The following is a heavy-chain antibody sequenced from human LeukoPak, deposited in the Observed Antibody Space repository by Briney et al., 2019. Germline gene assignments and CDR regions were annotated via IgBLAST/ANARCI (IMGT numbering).Heavy chain of an antibody. V-gene: IGHV4-30-2*01. Sequence: PSETLSLTCTVSGASISSGTYYWSWIRQPRGKGLEWIGYISHSGSTFYNPSLKSRVTRSVDRSKNQFSLKLSSVTAADTAVYYCARDMVREINLPRESHDNAFDIWGQGTMVTVSS. CDR3: ARDMVREINLPRESHDNAFDI. J-gene: IGHJ3*02. D-gene: IGHD3-10*01. CDR2: ISHSGST. CDR1: GASISSGTYY.